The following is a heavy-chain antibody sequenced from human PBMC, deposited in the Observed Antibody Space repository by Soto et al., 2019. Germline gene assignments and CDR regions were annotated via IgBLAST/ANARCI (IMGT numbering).Heavy chain of an antibody. D-gene: IGHD1-1*01. CDR3: AGDGAQPDLDQGMDA. CDR2: INPNTGDA. CDR1: GFTFTDHQ. Sequence: EQLVQSGPEVRNPGASVKVSCKASGFTFTDHQMHWVRQAPGQGLAGVGWINPNTGDAKLAQKSRHCVGMSTDTAIGQGYLEERGLTSHDTAVYCCAGDGAQPDLDQGMDARGRGTSVTVSS. J-gene: IGHJ6*01. V-gene: IGHV1-2*04.